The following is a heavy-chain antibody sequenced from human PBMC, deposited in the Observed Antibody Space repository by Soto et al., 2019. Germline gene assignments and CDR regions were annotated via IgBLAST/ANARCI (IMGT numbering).Heavy chain of an antibody. J-gene: IGHJ6*02. CDR1: GGSFSGYY. CDR2: INHSGST. V-gene: IGHV4-34*01. CDR3: ARGGGSYDILTGYYKPYYYGLDV. D-gene: IGHD3-9*01. Sequence: QVQLQQWGAGLLKPSETLSLTCVVYGGSFSGYYWSWIRQPPGKGLEWIGEINHSGSTNYNTSLKSRVTISADTSQNQFSLQLSSLTAADTAVYSCARGGGSYDILTGYYKPYYYGLDVWGQGTTVTVSS.